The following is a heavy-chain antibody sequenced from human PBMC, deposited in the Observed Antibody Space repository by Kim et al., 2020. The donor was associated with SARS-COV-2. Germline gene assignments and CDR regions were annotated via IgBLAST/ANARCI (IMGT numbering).Heavy chain of an antibody. V-gene: IGHV4-31*02. CDR3: ARDMGSPYHFAMDV. D-gene: IGHD1-26*01. J-gene: IGHJ6*02. Sequence: YTPSLRGRVAMSVDTYTNQFSLKLSSVTAADTAVYYCARDMGSPYHFAMDVWGQGTTVTVSS.